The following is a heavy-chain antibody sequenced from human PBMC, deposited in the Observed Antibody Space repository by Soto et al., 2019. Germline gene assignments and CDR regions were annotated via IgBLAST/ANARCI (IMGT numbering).Heavy chain of an antibody. J-gene: IGHJ4*02. V-gene: IGHV3-53*01. Sequence: EVQVVESGGGLIQPGGSLRLSCEVSGFSVTANYMSWVRQAPEKGLEWVSVIYSGGSTYYVDSVKGRFSISRDISKNTLYLQMNSLRAEDMAVYYCHGYGYWGQGTLVTVSS. CDR1: GFSVTANY. D-gene: IGHD5-12*01. CDR3: HGYGY. CDR2: IYSGGST.